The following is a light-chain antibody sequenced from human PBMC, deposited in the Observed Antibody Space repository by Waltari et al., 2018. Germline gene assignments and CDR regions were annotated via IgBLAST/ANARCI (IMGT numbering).Light chain of an antibody. J-gene: IGLJ1*01. CDR2: DVS. CDR1: SSDVVGYTS. CDR3: SSYTSSSTYV. V-gene: IGLV2-14*01. Sequence: QPALTQPASVSGSPGQSSTISCTGTSSDVVGYTSVSWYQQHPGKAPKLMIYDVSKRPAGVSNRFSGSKSGNTASLTISGLQAEDEADYYCSSYTSSSTYVFGTGTKVTVL.